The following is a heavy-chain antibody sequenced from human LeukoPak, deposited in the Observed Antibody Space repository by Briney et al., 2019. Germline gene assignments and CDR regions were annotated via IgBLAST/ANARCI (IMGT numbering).Heavy chain of an antibody. V-gene: IGHV3-21*01. CDR2: ISSSSSYI. D-gene: IGHD2-15*01. Sequence: GGSLRLSCAASGFTFSSYSMNWVRQAPGKGLEWVSSISSSSSYIYYADSVKGRFTISRDNAKNSLYLQMNSLRAEDTAVYYCARGDGATPIYYGMDVWGQGTTATVSS. CDR3: ARGDGATPIYYGMDV. CDR1: GFTFSSYS. J-gene: IGHJ6*02.